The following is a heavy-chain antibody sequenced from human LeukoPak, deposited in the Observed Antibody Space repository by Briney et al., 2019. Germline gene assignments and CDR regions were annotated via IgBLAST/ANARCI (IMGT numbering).Heavy chain of an antibody. V-gene: IGHV3-21*01. CDR3: ARELGLSSSWYSPIDYYGMDV. Sequence: GGSLRLSCAASGFTFSSYSMNWVRQAPGKGLEWVSSISSSSSYIYYADSVKGRFTISRDNAKNSLYLQMNSLRAEDTAVYYCARELGLSSSWYSPIDYYGMDVWGQGTTVTVSS. CDR2: ISSSSSYI. J-gene: IGHJ6*02. D-gene: IGHD6-13*01. CDR1: GFTFSSYS.